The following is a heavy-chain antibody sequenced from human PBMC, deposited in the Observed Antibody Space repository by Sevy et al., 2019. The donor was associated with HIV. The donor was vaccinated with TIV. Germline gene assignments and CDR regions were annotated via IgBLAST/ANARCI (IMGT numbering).Heavy chain of an antibody. D-gene: IGHD3-22*01. J-gene: IGHJ4*02. V-gene: IGHV4-30-2*01. CDR1: GGSISSGGYS. CDR2: IYHSGST. CDR3: ARTSNYYDSSGYYSYFDY. Sequence: SETLSLTCAVSGGSISSGGYSWSWIRQPPGKGLEWIGYIYHSGSTYYNPSLKSRVTISVDRSKNQFSLKLSPVTAADTAVYYWARTSNYYDSSGYYSYFDYWGQGTLVTVSS.